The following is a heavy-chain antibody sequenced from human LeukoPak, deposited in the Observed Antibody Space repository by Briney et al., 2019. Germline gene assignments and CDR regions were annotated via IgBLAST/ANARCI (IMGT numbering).Heavy chain of an antibody. D-gene: IGHD1-26*01. Sequence: GGSLRLSCAASGFTFSSHAMSWVRQAPGKGLEWVSGISGSGGSTNYADSVKGRFTISRDNSKNTLYLQMNSLRAEDTAVYYCAKDSRYSGNYKAFDIWGQGTMVTVSS. J-gene: IGHJ3*02. CDR1: GFTFSSHA. CDR3: AKDSRYSGNYKAFDI. V-gene: IGHV3-23*01. CDR2: ISGSGGST.